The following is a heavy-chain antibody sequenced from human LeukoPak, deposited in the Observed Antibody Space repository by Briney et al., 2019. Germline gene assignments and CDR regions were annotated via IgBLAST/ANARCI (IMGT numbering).Heavy chain of an antibody. Sequence: SETLSLTCTVSGRSISSYYWSWIRQPAGKGLEWIGRIYTSGSTNYNPSLKSRVTMSVDTSKNQFSLKLSSVTAADTAVYYCARGGETRTRNAFDIWGQGTMVTVSS. CDR3: ARGGETRTRNAFDI. V-gene: IGHV4-4*07. D-gene: IGHD3-10*01. J-gene: IGHJ3*02. CDR2: IYTSGST. CDR1: GRSISSYY.